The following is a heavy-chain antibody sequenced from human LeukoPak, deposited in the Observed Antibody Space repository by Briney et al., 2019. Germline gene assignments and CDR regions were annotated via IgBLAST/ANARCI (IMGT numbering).Heavy chain of an antibody. CDR1: GGSFSGYY. V-gene: IGHV4-34*01. J-gene: IGHJ6*02. CDR2: INHSGST. Sequence: SETLSLTCAVYGGSFSGYYWSWIRQPPGKGLEWIGEINHSGSTNYNPSLKSLVTISVDTSKNQFSLKLSSVTAADTAVYYCARGDIVVVVAAEVRNYYYGMDVWGQGTTVTVSS. CDR3: ARGDIVVVVAAEVRNYYYGMDV. D-gene: IGHD2-15*01.